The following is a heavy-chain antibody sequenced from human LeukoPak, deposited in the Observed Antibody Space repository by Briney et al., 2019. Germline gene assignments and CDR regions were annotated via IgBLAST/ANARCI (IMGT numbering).Heavy chain of an antibody. J-gene: IGHJ4*02. CDR2: IKQDGSEK. CDR3: APDGADSGLYFDS. CDR1: GFTFSCHW. V-gene: IGHV3-7*01. Sequence: GGPLRLSCAASGFTFSCHWMSWVRQAPGEGRELVANIKQDGSEKSYVDFVKGQFTTSRDNAKNSLYLQMNSLRAEDTAFYYCAPDGADSGLYFDSGVQGTLATVS. D-gene: IGHD1-26*01.